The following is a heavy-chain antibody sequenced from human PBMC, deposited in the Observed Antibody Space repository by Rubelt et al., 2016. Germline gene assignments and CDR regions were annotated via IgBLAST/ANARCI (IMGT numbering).Heavy chain of an antibody. Sequence: QLQLQESGPGLVKPAETLSLTCTVSGGSISSSSYYWGWIRQPPGKGLEWIGSIYYSGSTYYNPSLKSRVTISVDTSKNQFHRRLRSETAADTAVYYWGRHTRDGNNLSWLDPGGQGTLVTVSS. CDR1: GGSISSSSYY. CDR3: GRHTRDGNNLSWLDP. CDR2: IYYSGST. J-gene: IGHJ5*02. D-gene: IGHD5-24*01. V-gene: IGHV4-39*01.